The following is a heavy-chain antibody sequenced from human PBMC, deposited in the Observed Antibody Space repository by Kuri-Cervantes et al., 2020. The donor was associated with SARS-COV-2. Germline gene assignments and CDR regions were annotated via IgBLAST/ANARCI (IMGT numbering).Heavy chain of an antibody. D-gene: IGHD2-8*01. Sequence: LSLTCAASGFTVSSNYMSWVRQAPGKGLEWVSVIYSCGSTYYADSVKGRFTISRDNSKNTLYLQMNSLRAEDTAVYYCARRVYGSPDYWGQGTLVTVSS. V-gene: IGHV3-66*03. CDR1: GFTVSSNY. CDR2: IYSCGST. J-gene: IGHJ4*02. CDR3: ARRVYGSPDY.